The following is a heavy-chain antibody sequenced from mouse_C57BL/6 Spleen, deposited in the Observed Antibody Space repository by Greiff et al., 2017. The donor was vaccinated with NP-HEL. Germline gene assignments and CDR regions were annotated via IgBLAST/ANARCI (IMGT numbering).Heavy chain of an antibody. CDR2: ISYDGSN. J-gene: IGHJ2*01. D-gene: IGHD2-2*01. V-gene: IGHV3-6*01. CDR1: GYSITSGYY. Sequence: EVQLQESGPGLVKPSQTLSLTCSVTGYSITSGYYWNWIRQFPGNKLEWMGYISYDGSNNYNPSLKNRISITRDTSKNQFFLKLNSVTTEDTATYYCARGGYDEGHYWGQGTTLTGAS. CDR3: ARGGYDEGHY.